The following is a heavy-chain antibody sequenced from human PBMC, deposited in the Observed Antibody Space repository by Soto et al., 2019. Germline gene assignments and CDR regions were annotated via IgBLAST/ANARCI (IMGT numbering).Heavy chain of an antibody. Sequence: SETLSLTCAVSGYSISSGYYWGWIRQPPGKGLEWIGSIYHGGSTYYNPSLKSRVTMSVDTSKNQLSLKLSSVAAADTAVYYCAREVHFFWSGYSPNWFDPWGQGTLVTVSS. D-gene: IGHD3-3*01. CDR2: IYHGGST. V-gene: IGHV4-38-2*02. J-gene: IGHJ5*02. CDR1: GYSISSGYY. CDR3: AREVHFFWSGYSPNWFDP.